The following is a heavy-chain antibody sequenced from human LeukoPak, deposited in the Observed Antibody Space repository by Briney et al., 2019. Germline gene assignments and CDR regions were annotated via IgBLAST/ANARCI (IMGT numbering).Heavy chain of an antibody. D-gene: IGHD2-2*01. J-gene: IGHJ2*01. CDR2: IYHSGST. Sequence: SETLSLTCAVSGGSISSGGYSWSWIRQPPGKGLEWIGYIYHSGSTYYNPSLKSRVTISVDRSKNQFSLKLSSVTAADTAVYYCARYDCSSTSCYDPRYWHFDLWGRGTLVTVSS. V-gene: IGHV4-30-2*01. CDR1: GGSISSGGYS. CDR3: ARYDCSSTSCYDPRYWHFDL.